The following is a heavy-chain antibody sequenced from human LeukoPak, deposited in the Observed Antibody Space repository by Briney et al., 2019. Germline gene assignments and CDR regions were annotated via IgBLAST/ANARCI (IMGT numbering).Heavy chain of an antibody. J-gene: IGHJ4*02. V-gene: IGHV1-24*01. CDR3: AAHRITMIVGMYYFDY. CDR2: FDPEDGET. D-gene: IGHD3-22*01. Sequence: GASVKVSCKVSGYTLTELSMHWVRQAPGKGLEWMGGFDPEDGETIYAQKIQGRVTMTEDTSTDTAYMELSSLRSEDTAVYYCAAHRITMIVGMYYFDYWGQGTLVTVSS. CDR1: GYTLTELS.